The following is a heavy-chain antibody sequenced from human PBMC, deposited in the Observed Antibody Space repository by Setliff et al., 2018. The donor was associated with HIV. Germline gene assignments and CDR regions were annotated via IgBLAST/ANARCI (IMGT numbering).Heavy chain of an antibody. D-gene: IGHD3-10*01. CDR1: GGSISSGSHS. CDR2: IYTSRSS. J-gene: IGHJ4*02. V-gene: IGHV4-61*09. Sequence: NPSETLSLTCTVSGGSISSGSHSWSWIRQPAGKGLEWIGHIYTSRSSNYNPSLKSRVTISVDTSKNQFSLKLSSVTAADTAVYYCARDGRFGESRDWGQGTLVTVSS. CDR3: ARDGRFGESRD.